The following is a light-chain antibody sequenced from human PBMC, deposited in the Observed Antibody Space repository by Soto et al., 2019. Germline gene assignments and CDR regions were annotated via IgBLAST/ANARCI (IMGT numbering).Light chain of an antibody. CDR1: SSDVGGYDY. V-gene: IGLV2-14*01. Sequence: QSVLTQPASVSGSPGQSITISCTGTSSDVGGYDYVSWYQRHPGKAPELMIYEVSKRPSGASDRFSGSKSGNAAYLSISGLQPEDEADYYCNSYTTTSALVFGTGTKVTVL. CDR2: EVS. J-gene: IGLJ1*01. CDR3: NSYTTTSALV.